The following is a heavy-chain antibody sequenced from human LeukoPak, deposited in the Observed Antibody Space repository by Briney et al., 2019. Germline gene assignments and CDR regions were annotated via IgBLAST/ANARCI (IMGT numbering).Heavy chain of an antibody. V-gene: IGHV1-8*03. CDR2: MNPNSGNT. J-gene: IGHJ4*02. CDR3: ARSDCSSTSCYYY. Sequence: HGASVKVSCKASGCTFTSNDINWVRQATGQGLEWMGWMNPNSGNTGYAQKFQGRVTITRNTSISTAYMELSSLRSEDTAVYYCARSDCSSTSCYYYWGQGTLVTASS. CDR1: GCTFTSND. D-gene: IGHD2-2*01.